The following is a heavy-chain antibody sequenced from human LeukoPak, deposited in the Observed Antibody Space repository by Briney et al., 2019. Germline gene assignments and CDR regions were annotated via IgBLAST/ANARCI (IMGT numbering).Heavy chain of an antibody. Sequence: SETLSLTCTVSGGSISSSDYYWGWIRQPPGERLEWIGTKYYNGNTYFNPSLQSRVIISVDTSKNQFSLKLTSVTAPDTAVYYCARTVGTHRFDYWGQGILVTVSS. V-gene: IGHV4-39*01. CDR3: ARTVGTHRFDY. D-gene: IGHD4-23*01. J-gene: IGHJ4*02. CDR1: GGSISSSDYY. CDR2: KYYNGNT.